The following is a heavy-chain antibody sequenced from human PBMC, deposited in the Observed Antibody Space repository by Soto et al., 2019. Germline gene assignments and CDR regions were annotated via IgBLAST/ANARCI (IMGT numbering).Heavy chain of an antibody. CDR1: GFTVSSNY. D-gene: IGHD6-13*01. J-gene: IGHJ6*02. Sequence: GGSLSLSCAASGFTVSSNYMSWVRQAPGKGLEWVSVIYSGGSTYYADSVKGRFTISRDNSKNTLYLQMNSLRAEDTAVYYCARRQYSSSWNDGYGMDVWGQGTTVTVSS. CDR3: ARRQYSSSWNDGYGMDV. V-gene: IGHV3-53*01. CDR2: IYSGGST.